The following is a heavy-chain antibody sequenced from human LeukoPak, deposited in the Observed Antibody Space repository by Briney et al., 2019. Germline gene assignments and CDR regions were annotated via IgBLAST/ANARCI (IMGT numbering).Heavy chain of an antibody. CDR3: ARMAVDY. Sequence: SETLSLTCTVSGGSISTYYWSWIRQPPGKGLEWIGYVYYSGSTNYNPSLMSRVTISVDTSKNQFSLKLSSVTAADTAVYYCARMAVDYWGQGTLVTVSS. V-gene: IGHV4-59*12. CDR1: GGSISTYY. J-gene: IGHJ4*02. D-gene: IGHD5-24*01. CDR2: VYYSGST.